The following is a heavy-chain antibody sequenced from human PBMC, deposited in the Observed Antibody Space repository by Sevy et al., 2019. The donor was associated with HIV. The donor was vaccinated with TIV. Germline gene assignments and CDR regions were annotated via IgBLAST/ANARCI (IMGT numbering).Heavy chain of an antibody. V-gene: IGHV4-34*01. CDR2: INHSGST. Sequence: SETLSLTCAVYGGSFSGYYWSWIRQPPGKGLEWIGEINHSGSTNYNPSPKSRVTISVDTSKNQFSLTLSSVTAADTAVYYCARHCSGTSCSHAFDIWGQGTMVTVSS. D-gene: IGHD2-2*01. J-gene: IGHJ3*02. CDR3: ARHCSGTSCSHAFDI. CDR1: GGSFSGYY.